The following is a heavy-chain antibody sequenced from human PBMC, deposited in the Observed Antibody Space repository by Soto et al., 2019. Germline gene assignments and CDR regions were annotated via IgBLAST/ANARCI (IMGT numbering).Heavy chain of an antibody. CDR2: ISYDGSNK. V-gene: IGHV3-30*03. J-gene: IGHJ5*02. CDR3: ASSSSGSWFDP. D-gene: IGHD1-26*01. CDR1: GFTFSSYG. Sequence: QVQLVESGGGVVQPGRSLRLSCAASGFTFSSYGMHWVRQAPGKGLEWVAVISYDGSNKYYADSVKGRFTISRDNSKNTLYLQMNSLRAEDTAVYYCASSSSGSWFDPWGQGTLVTVSS.